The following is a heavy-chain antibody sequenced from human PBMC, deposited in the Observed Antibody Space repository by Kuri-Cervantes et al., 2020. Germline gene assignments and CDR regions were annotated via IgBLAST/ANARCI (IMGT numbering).Heavy chain of an antibody. CDR1: GVSISGHW. CDR2: ISSDGSST. Sequence: GGSLRLSCSASGVSISGHWMSWVRQAPGKGLVWVSRISSDGSSTRYADSVKGRFTISRDNSKNTLYLQMNSLRAEDTAVYYCAKEALAYCGGDCYSPLDYWGQGTLVTVSS. CDR3: AKEALAYCGGDCYSPLDY. J-gene: IGHJ4*02. V-gene: IGHV3-23*01. D-gene: IGHD2-21*02.